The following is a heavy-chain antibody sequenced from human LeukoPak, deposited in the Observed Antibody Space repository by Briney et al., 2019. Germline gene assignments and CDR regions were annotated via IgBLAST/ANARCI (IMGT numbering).Heavy chain of an antibody. D-gene: IGHD6-19*01. CDR3: ARSYSSGWYGWFDP. J-gene: IGHJ5*02. CDR1: GGSISSYY. Sequence: SETLSLTCTVSGGSISSYYWSWIRQPPGKGLAWIGYIYTSGSTNYNPSLKSRVTISVDTSKNQFSLKLSSVTAADTAVYYCARSYSSGWYGWFDPWGQGTLVTVSS. CDR2: IYTSGST. V-gene: IGHV4-4*09.